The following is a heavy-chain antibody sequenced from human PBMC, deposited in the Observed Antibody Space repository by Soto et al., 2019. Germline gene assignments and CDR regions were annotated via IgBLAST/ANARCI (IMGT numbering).Heavy chain of an antibody. CDR1: GYSFTSYW. J-gene: IGHJ6*02. CDR3: ARQVQGSSYPGYYYGMDV. V-gene: IGHV5-51*01. Sequence: GESLKISCKGSGYSFTSYWIGWVRQMPGKGLEWMGIIYPGDSDTRYSPSFQGQVTISADKSISTAYLQWSSLKASDTAMYYCARQVQGSSYPGYYYGMDVWGQGTTVTVSS. CDR2: IYPGDSDT. D-gene: IGHD5-18*01.